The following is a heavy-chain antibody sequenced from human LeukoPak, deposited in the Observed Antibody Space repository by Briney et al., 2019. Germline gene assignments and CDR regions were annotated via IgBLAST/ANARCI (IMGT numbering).Heavy chain of an antibody. CDR3: ARVRYSGYDSDY. CDR2: IIPIFGTA. J-gene: IGHJ4*02. CDR1: GGTFSSYA. D-gene: IGHD5-12*01. V-gene: IGHV1-69*05. Sequence: ASVKVSCKASGGTFSSYAISWVRQASGQGLEWMGRIIPIFGTANYAQKFQGRVTITTDESTSTAYMELSSLRSEDTAVYYCARVRYSGYDSDYWGQGTLVTVSS.